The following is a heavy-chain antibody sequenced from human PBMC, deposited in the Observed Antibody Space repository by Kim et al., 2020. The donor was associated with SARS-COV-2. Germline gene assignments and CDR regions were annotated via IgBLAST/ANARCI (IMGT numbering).Heavy chain of an antibody. V-gene: IGHV3-23*01. CDR1: GFTFSSYA. CDR3: AKKAVSYQLLSTNPCNY. D-gene: IGHD2-2*01. Sequence: GGSLRLSCAASGFTFSSYAMSWVRQAPGKGLEWVSAISGSGGSTYYADSVKGRFTISRDNSKNTLYLQMNSLRAEDTAVYYCAKKAVSYQLLSTNPCNYWGQGTLVTVSS. CDR2: ISGSGGST. J-gene: IGHJ4*02.